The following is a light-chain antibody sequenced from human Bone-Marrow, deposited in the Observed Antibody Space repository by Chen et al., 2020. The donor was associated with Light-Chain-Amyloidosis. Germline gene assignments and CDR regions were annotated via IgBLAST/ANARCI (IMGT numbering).Light chain of an antibody. Sequence: SYVLTQPSSVSVAPGQTATIACGGNNIGSTSVHWYQQTPGQAPLLVVYDDSDRPSGIPERLAGSNSGNTATLTSSRVEAGDEADDYWQVWDRGSDRPVFGGGTKLTVL. V-gene: IGLV3-21*02. CDR1: NIGSTS. J-gene: IGLJ3*02. CDR3: QVWDRGSDRPV. CDR2: DDS.